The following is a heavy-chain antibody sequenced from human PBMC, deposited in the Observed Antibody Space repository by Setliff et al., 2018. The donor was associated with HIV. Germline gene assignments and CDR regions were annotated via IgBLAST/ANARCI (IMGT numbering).Heavy chain of an antibody. CDR3: ASGRGAKGGYDYFGS. J-gene: IGHJ4*02. CDR2: IYYSGAT. D-gene: IGHD5-12*01. CDR1: GDSISSGGYY. Sequence: PSETLFLTCTVSGDSISSGGYYWSWIRQLPGKGLEWIGYIYYSGATYYNPSLKNRVTISLDTSKSQFSLKLASVTAADTALYYCASGRGAKGGYDYFGSWGQGTLVTVS. V-gene: IGHV4-31*03.